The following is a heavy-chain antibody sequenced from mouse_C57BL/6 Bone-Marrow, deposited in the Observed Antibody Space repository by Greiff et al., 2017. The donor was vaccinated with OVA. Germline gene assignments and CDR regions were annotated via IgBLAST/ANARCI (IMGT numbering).Heavy chain of an antibody. D-gene: IGHD2-5*01. V-gene: IGHV1-15*01. CDR3: TRSYSNYEDFDN. Sequence: VQLQESGAELVRPGASVTLSCKASGYTFTDYEMHWVKQTPVHGLEWIGAFDPETGGTAYNQKFKGKAILTADKSSSTAYMELRSLTSENSAVYYCTRSYSNYEDFDNWGQGTTLTVSS. CDR2: FDPETGGT. J-gene: IGHJ2*01. CDR1: GYTFTDYE.